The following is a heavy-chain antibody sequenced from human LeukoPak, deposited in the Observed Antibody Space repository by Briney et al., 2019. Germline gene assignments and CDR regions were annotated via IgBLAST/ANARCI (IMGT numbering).Heavy chain of an antibody. CDR3: ARVPYSSGPSFDY. CDR2: IYYSGST. J-gene: IGHJ4*02. V-gene: IGHV4-31*03. Sequence: SETLSLTCTVSGGSISSGGYHWSWIRQHPGKGLEWIGYIYYSGSTYYNTSLKSRVTISVDKSKNQFSLKLSSVTAADTAVYYCARVPYSSGPSFDYWGQGTLVTVSS. D-gene: IGHD3-22*01. CDR1: GGSISSGGYH.